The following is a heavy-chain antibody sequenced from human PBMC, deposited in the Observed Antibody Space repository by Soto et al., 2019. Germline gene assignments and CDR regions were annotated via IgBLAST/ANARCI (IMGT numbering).Heavy chain of an antibody. V-gene: IGHV1-2*04. D-gene: IGHD3-3*01. CDR1: GYTFTGYY. J-gene: IGHJ6*02. Sequence: ASVKVSCKASGYTFTGYYMHWVRQAPGQGLEWMGWINPNSGGTNYAQKFQGWVTMTRDTSISTAYMELSRLRSDDTAVYYCARANITNFGVVPDYGMDVWGQGTTVTVSS. CDR3: ARANITNFGVVPDYGMDV. CDR2: INPNSGGT.